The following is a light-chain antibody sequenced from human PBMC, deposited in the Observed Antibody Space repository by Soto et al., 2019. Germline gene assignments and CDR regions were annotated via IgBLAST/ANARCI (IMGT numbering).Light chain of an antibody. V-gene: IGLV2-14*01. Sequence: HSALTQPASVSGSPGQSITISCTGTSSDVGGYNYVSWYQQHPGKAPKLMIYDVSNRPSGVSNRFSGSKSGNTASLTISGLQAEDEADYYCSSYTSSSTAIIFGTGTKVTVL. CDR1: SSDVGGYNY. J-gene: IGLJ1*01. CDR3: SSYTSSSTAII. CDR2: DVS.